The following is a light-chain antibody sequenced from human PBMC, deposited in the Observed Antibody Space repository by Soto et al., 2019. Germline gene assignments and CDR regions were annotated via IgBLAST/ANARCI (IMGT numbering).Light chain of an antibody. CDR2: GAS. J-gene: IGKJ2*01. V-gene: IGKV3-20*01. Sequence: EIVLTQSPGTLSLSPGERATLSCRASQSGSSSYLAWYQQKPGQAPRLLIYGASSRATGIPDRFSGSGSGTDFTLTISRLEPEDLAVYYCQQYGSSPFTFGQGTKLEIK. CDR1: QSGSSSY. CDR3: QQYGSSPFT.